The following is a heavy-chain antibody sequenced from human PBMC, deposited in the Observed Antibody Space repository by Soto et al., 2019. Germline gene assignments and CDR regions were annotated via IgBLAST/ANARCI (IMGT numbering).Heavy chain of an antibody. CDR1: RFTFSSYA. CDR2: ISTNGGST. V-gene: IGHV3-64*04. Sequence: PGGSLRLSCSASRFTFSSYAMHWVRQAPGKGLEYVSSISTNGGSTHYADSVKGRFTISRDNAKKTVYLQMNSLRAEDTAVYYCARDQTTGDWFDAWGQGTLVTVSS. CDR3: ARDQTTGDWFDA. D-gene: IGHD4-17*01. J-gene: IGHJ5*02.